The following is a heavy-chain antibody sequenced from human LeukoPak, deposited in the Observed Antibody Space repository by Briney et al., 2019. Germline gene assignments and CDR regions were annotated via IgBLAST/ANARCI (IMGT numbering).Heavy chain of an antibody. CDR1: GFAFSDYY. V-gene: IGHV3-11*01. CDR3: ARAAASDY. D-gene: IGHD2-15*01. Sequence: GGSLRLSCAASGFAFSDYYMSWIRQAPGKGLDWLSYISISGSDTFYADSVSGRFTISRDNAKNSLFLQMNSLRVEDTAVYYCARAAASDYWGQGTLVTVSS. J-gene: IGHJ4*02. CDR2: ISISGSDT.